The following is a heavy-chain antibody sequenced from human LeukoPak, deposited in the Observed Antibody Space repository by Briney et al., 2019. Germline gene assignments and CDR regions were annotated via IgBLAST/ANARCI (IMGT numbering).Heavy chain of an antibody. CDR1: GSTFTSSA. CDR3: AAEYMTRNCYCGMDV. V-gene: IGHV1-58*02. D-gene: IGHD1-14*01. J-gene: IGHJ6*02. Sequence: GTSVKLSCKASGSTFTSSAMQWVRQPRGQRLEWIGWIVVGSGNTNYAQKSQERVTITRDMSTRTAYMELSSLRSEDTAVYYCAAEYMTRNCYCGMDVWRQGTTVTVSS. CDR2: IVVGSGNT.